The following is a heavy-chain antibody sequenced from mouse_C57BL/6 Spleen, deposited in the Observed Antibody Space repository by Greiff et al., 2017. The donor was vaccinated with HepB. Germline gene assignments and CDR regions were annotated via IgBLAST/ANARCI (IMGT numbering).Heavy chain of an antibody. J-gene: IGHJ2*01. CDR2: ISDGGSYT. Sequence: DVKLVESGGGLVKPGGSLKLSCAASGFTFSSYAMSWVRQTPEKRLEWVATISDGGSYTYYPDNVKGRFTISRDNAKNNLYLQMSHLKSEDTAMYYCARAHYYSNYLYYFDYWGQGTTLTVSS. CDR3: ARAHYYSNYLYYFDY. V-gene: IGHV5-4*03. D-gene: IGHD2-5*01. CDR1: GFTFSSYA.